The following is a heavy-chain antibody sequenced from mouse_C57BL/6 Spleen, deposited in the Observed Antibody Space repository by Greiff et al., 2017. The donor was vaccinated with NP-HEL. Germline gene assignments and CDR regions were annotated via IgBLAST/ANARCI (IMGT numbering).Heavy chain of an antibody. CDR3: ARGNYDYDEDWFAY. J-gene: IGHJ3*01. Sequence: VMLVESGPGLVAPSQSLSITCTVSGFSLTSYAISWVRQPPGKGLEWLGVIWTGGGTNYNSALKSRLSISKDNSKSQVFLKMNSLQTDDTARYYCARGNYDYDEDWFAYWGQGTLVTVSA. CDR2: IWTGGGT. V-gene: IGHV2-9-1*01. D-gene: IGHD2-4*01. CDR1: GFSLTSYA.